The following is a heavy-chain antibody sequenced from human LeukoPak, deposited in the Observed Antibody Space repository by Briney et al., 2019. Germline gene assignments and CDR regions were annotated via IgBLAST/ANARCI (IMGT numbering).Heavy chain of an antibody. CDR3: ARVGLLSLRPVYSFDY. CDR2: ISQTQGS. V-gene: IGHV4-38-2*01. Sequence: SETLSLTCAVSGSSISSGHFWGWIRQSPGKGLEWIGSISQTQGSYYIPPLRSRVAMSLDTSRNEFSLDLSSVTAADTAVYFCARVGLLSLRPVYSFDYWGQGTLVTVSS. D-gene: IGHD5/OR15-5a*01. J-gene: IGHJ4*02. CDR1: GSSISSGHF.